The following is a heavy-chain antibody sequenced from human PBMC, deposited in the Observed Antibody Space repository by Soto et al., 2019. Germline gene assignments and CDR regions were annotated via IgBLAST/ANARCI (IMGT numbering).Heavy chain of an antibody. J-gene: IGHJ6*02. D-gene: IGHD6-19*01. Sequence: EVQLVESGGGLVQPGGSLKLSCAASGFTFSGSAMHWVRQASGKGLEWVGRIRSKANSYATAYAASVKGRFTISRDDSKNTAYLQMNSLTAEDTAVYYCTRRSRIAVAGMDYYYGMDVWGQGTTVTVSS. CDR3: TRRSRIAVAGMDYYYGMDV. CDR2: IRSKANSYAT. V-gene: IGHV3-73*02. CDR1: GFTFSGSA.